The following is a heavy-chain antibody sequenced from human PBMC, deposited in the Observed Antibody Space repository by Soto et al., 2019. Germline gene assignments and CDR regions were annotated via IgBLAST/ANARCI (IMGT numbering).Heavy chain of an antibody. Sequence: SGPTLVNPTETLTLTCTFCGFSLNTGGICVSWIRQPPGKALEWVGLIDWADDKDYRTSLKTRLTISKDSSKNQVVLTMTNMDPVDTATYYCARSLSVAASSGFDFWGHGILVTPSS. V-gene: IGHV2-70*13. CDR3: ARSLSVAASSGFDF. CDR2: IDWADDK. J-gene: IGHJ4*01. CDR1: GFSLNTGGIC. D-gene: IGHD2-15*01.